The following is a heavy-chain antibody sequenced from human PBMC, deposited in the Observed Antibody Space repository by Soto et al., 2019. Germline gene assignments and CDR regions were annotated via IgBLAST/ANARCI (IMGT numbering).Heavy chain of an antibody. Sequence: SETLSLTCAVSGYSISSGYYWGWIRQPPGKGLEWIGSIYHSGSTYYNPSLKSRVTISVDTSKNQFSLKLSSVTAADTAVYYCARGLGGSYYYYYCMDVWGQGTTVTVSS. J-gene: IGHJ6*02. CDR2: IYHSGST. D-gene: IGHD1-26*01. V-gene: IGHV4-38-2*01. CDR1: GYSISSGYY. CDR3: ARGLGGSYYYYYCMDV.